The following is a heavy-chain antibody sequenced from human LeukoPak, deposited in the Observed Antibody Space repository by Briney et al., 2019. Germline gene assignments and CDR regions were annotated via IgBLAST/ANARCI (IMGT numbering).Heavy chain of an antibody. D-gene: IGHD3-16*01. J-gene: IGHJ4*02. CDR1: GYTFTRYG. CDR3: AREYGDYVWGSYFSLGYYFDY. Sequence: ASVKVSCKASGYTFTRYGISWVRQAPGQGLVGMGWISAYSGNTNYAQKLQGRVTMTTDTSTSTAYMELRSLRSDDTAVYYCAREYGDYVWGSYFSLGYYFDYWGQGTLVTVSS. CDR2: ISAYSGNT. V-gene: IGHV1-18*01.